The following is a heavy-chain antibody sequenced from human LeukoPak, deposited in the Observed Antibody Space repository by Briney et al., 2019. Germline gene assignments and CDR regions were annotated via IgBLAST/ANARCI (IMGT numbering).Heavy chain of an antibody. V-gene: IGHV1-46*01. CDR2: INPSGGST. CDR3: ARRVPYDSGNYYNPLGY. CDR1: GYTFTSYD. J-gene: IGHJ4*02. D-gene: IGHD3-10*01. Sequence: ASVKVSCKASGYTFTSYDINWVRQAPGQGLEWMGIINPSGGSTSYAQKFQGRVTMTRDTSTSTVYMELSSLRSEDTAVYYCARRVPYDSGNYYNPLGYWGQGTLVTVSS.